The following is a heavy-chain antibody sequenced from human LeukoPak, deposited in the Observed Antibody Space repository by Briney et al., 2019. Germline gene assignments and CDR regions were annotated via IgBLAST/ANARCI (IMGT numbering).Heavy chain of an antibody. V-gene: IGHV4-34*01. J-gene: IGHJ4*02. D-gene: IGHD6-13*01. Sequence: SETLSLTCAVYGGSFCGYYWNWIRQPPGKGLEWIGEINHSGSTNYNPSLNSRVTISVDTSKNQFSLNLSSVTAADTAVYYCARDLEGTAAGTDWGQGTLVTVSS. CDR2: INHSGST. CDR3: ARDLEGTAAGTD. CDR1: GGSFCGYY.